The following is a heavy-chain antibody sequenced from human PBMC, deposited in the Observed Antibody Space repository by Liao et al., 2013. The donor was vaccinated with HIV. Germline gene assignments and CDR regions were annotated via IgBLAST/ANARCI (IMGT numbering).Heavy chain of an antibody. Sequence: QLQLQESGPGLVKPSETLSLTCAVYGGSFSGYYWSWIRQPPGKGLEWIGYIYYSGSTNYSPSLKSRVTISVDTSKNQFSLKLSSVTAADTAVYFCAVGSSWYNGWVYWGQGTLVTVSS. CDR2: IYYSGST. D-gene: IGHD6-13*01. CDR1: GGSFSGYY. CDR3: AVGSSWYNGWVY. J-gene: IGHJ4*02. V-gene: IGHV4-59*12.